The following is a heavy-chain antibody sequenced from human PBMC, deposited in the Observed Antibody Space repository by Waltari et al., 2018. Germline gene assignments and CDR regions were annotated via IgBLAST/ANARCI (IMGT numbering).Heavy chain of an antibody. CDR2: INHSGRC. CDR3: ARGPYQLPYDYYGMDV. J-gene: IGHJ6*02. Sequence: QAQLQQWGAGLLKPSETLSLTCAVYGGSFSGYYWSWIRQPPGKGLEWIGEINHSGRCTYNPSLKSRIAIAVDSSKNQSSLKLSSVTAADTAVYYWARGPYQLPYDYYGMDVWGQGTTVTVSS. D-gene: IGHD2-2*01. V-gene: IGHV4-34*01. CDR1: GGSFSGYY.